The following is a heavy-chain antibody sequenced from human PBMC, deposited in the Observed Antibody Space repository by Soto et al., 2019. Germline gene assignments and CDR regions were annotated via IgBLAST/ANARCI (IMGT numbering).Heavy chain of an antibody. CDR1: GFTFSSYA. CDR3: ARGRQQSLIRQGADV. CDR2: ISASGRNT. V-gene: IGHV3-23*01. Sequence: EVQLLESGGGLVQPGGSLRLSCAASGFTFSSYAMSWFRKATGKGLECVSVISASGRNTYYADSMRGRVTISRDSSKNTLFLQMNSLRAEDTAVYYCARGRQQSLIRQGADVWGQRITITVSS. J-gene: IGHJ6*02. D-gene: IGHD6-19*01.